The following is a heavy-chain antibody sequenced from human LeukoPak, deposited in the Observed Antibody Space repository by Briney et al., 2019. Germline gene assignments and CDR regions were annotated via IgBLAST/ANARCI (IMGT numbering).Heavy chain of an antibody. CDR1: GFTFSSYW. J-gene: IGHJ4*02. V-gene: IGHV3-74*01. CDR3: ARGGSPSDY. Sequence: GGSLRLSCAASGFTFSSYWMHWVRQRPGKGLVWVSRIHLDGRTTNYADSVKGRFTISRDNAKNTLSLEMNSLRPEDTAVYYCARGGSPSDYWGQGPLVSVSS. D-gene: IGHD3-16*01. CDR2: IHLDGRTT.